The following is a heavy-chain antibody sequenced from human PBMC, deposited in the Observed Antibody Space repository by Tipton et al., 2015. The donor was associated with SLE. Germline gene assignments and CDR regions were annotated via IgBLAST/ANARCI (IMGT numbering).Heavy chain of an antibody. Sequence: TLSLTCTVSGGSISSYYWSWIRQPPGKGLEWIGYIYYSGSTNYNPSLKSRVTISVDTSKNQFSLMLSSVTAADTAVYYCAREPSLEGDAFDIWGQGTMVTVSS. J-gene: IGHJ3*02. CDR3: AREPSLEGDAFDI. D-gene: IGHD5-24*01. CDR1: GGSISSYY. CDR2: IYYSGST. V-gene: IGHV4-59*01.